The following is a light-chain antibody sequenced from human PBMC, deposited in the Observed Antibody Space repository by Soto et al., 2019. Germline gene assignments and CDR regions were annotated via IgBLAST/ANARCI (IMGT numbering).Light chain of an antibody. CDR2: GAS. CDR3: QQYNNWPMYT. J-gene: IGKJ2*01. Sequence: EIVMTQSPATLSVSPGERATLSCRASQSVSSNLAWYQQKPGQAPRLLIYGASTRATGIPARFSGSGSGTEFTLTISSLQSEDFAVYSCQQYNNWPMYTVGQGTKLEIK. V-gene: IGKV3-15*01. CDR1: QSVSSN.